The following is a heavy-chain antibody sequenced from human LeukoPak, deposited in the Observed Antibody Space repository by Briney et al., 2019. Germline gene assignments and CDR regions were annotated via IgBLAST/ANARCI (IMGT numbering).Heavy chain of an antibody. V-gene: IGHV3-30*18. D-gene: IGHD3-10*01. Sequence: GRSLRLSCVASGFTFSSYGMHWVRQAPGKGLEWVAVISNDGSNKYYADSVKGRFTISRDNSKNTLYLQMNSLRAEDTAVYYCAKGRGAFGIWGQGTMVTVSS. CDR1: GFTFSSYG. J-gene: IGHJ3*02. CDR3: AKGRGAFGI. CDR2: ISNDGSNK.